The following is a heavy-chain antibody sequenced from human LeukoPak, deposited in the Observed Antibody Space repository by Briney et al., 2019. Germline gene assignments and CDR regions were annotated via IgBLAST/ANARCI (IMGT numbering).Heavy chain of an antibody. CDR3: ARVTNTGLIDY. D-gene: IGHD1-14*01. J-gene: IGHJ4*02. Sequence: PSETLSLTCTVSGGSISSGGYYWSWIRQHPGKGLEWIGYIYYSGGTYYNPSLKSRVTISVDTSKNQFSLKLSSVTAADSAVYYCARVTNTGLIDYWGQGTLVTVSS. CDR1: GGSISSGGYY. V-gene: IGHV4-31*03. CDR2: IYYSGGT.